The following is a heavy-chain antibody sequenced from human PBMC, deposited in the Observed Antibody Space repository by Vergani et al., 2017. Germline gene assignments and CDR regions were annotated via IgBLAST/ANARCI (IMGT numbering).Heavy chain of an antibody. D-gene: IGHD6-6*01. Sequence: QLQLQESGPGLVKPSETLSLTCTVSGGSISSSSYYWGWIRQPPGKGLEWIGSIYYSGSTYYNPSLKSRVTISVDTSKNQFSLKLSSVTAADTAVYYCARDVRSSRSSYFDYWGQGTLVTVSS. CDR1: GGSISSSSYY. CDR2: IYYSGST. J-gene: IGHJ4*02. V-gene: IGHV4-39*02. CDR3: ARDVRSSRSSYFDY.